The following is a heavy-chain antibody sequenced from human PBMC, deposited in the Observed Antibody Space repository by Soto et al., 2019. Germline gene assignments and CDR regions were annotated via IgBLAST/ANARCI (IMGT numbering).Heavy chain of an antibody. D-gene: IGHD3-10*01. V-gene: IGHV1-69*02. CDR2: VNPIVSMS. CDR1: GDTFNFYS. CDR3: ASSYGSGYRAFDY. J-gene: IGHJ4*02. Sequence: QVQLVQSGAEVKSPGSSVKVSCKASGDTFNFYSINWVRQAPGLGLEWMGRVNPIVSMSNYAQKFQGRVTMTADKSTSTAYMELSSLRSEDTAIYYGASSYGSGYRAFDYWGQGALVTVSS.